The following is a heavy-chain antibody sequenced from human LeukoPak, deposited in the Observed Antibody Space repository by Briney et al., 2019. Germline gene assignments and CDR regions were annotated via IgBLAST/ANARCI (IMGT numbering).Heavy chain of an antibody. CDR1: GFTFSSYA. J-gene: IGHJ4*02. CDR2: ISGDSRYI. CDR3: AGAPTVLVGYCSSSSCQADY. D-gene: IGHD2-2*01. Sequence: GGSLRLSCAASGFTFSSYAMSWVRQAPGKGLEWVSAISGDSRYIYYADSVRGRFTISRDNAENSLYLQMNSLRVEDTAVYYCAGAPTVLVGYCSSSSCQADYWGQGTLVTVSS. V-gene: IGHV3-21*01.